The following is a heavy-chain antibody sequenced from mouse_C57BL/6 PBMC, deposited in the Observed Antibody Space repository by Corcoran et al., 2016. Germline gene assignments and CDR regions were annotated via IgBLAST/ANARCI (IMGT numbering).Heavy chain of an antibody. D-gene: IGHD1-1*01. CDR3: AREGRYYGDFDY. CDR1: GYTFTTYG. Sequence: QIQLVQSGPELKKPGETVKISCKASGYTFTTYGMSWVKQAPGKGLKWMGWINTYSGVPTYADDFKGRFAFSLETSASTAYLQINNLKNEDTATYFCAREGRYYGDFDYWGQGTTLTVSS. V-gene: IGHV9-3*01. CDR2: INTYSGVP. J-gene: IGHJ2*01.